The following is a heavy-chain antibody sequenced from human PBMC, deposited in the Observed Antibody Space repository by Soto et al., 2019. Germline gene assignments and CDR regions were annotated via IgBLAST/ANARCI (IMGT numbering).Heavy chain of an antibody. J-gene: IGHJ4*02. CDR1: GYNFTTFW. CDR3: VRLGFPGAIYFDS. CDR2: IYPGDSET. V-gene: IGHV5-51*01. Sequence: GESLTISCKGSGYNFTTFWIGLVRQMPGKGLEWMGIIYPGDSETKYSPDFEGQVTISADRSTNTAYLQWRSLRASDTAMYYCVRLGFPGAIYFDSWGLGTLVTVSS.